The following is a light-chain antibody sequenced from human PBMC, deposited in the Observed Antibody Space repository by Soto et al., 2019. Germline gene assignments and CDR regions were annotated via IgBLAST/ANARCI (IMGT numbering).Light chain of an antibody. CDR2: EVS. J-gene: IGLJ1*01. Sequence: QSVLTQPASVSRSPGQSITISCTGTSSDVGGYNYVSWYQHHPGKAPKLMIYEVSNRPSGVSYRFSGSKSGNTASLTISGLQAEDEADYYCSSYTSSSTSVFGTGTKLTVL. V-gene: IGLV2-14*01. CDR3: SSYTSSSTSV. CDR1: SSDVGGYNY.